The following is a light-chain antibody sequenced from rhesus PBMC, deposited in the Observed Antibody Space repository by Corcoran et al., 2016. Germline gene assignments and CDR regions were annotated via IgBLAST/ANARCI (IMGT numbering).Light chain of an antibody. CDR2: AAS. CDR1: QGISSY. Sequence: DIQMTQSPSSLPASVGDRVTITCRASQGISSYLAWYQQKPGKAPNLLINAASTLQSGVQSRFSGSGSGTDFTLTISGLQFEVFATYYCQQYSSSPYSFAQGTKVDIK. CDR3: QQYSSSPYS. J-gene: IGKJ2*01. V-gene: IGKV1-25*02.